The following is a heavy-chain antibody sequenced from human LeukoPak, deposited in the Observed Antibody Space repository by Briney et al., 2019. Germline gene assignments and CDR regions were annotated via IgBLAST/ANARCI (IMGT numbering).Heavy chain of an antibody. CDR1: GFIFSDYS. V-gene: IGHV3-48*01. CDR2: ISSSSSTV. D-gene: IGHD6-13*01. CDR3: AKDSGIAAAGAFDY. Sequence: GGSLRLSCAASGFIFSDYSMNWVRQAPGKGLEWVSFISSSSSTVYYADSVKGRFTVSRDNAKNSLYLQMNSLRAEDTAVYYCAKDSGIAAAGAFDYWGQGTLVTVSS. J-gene: IGHJ4*02.